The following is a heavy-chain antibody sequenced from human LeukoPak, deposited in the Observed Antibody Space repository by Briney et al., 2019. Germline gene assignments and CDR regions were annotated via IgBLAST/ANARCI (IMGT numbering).Heavy chain of an antibody. D-gene: IGHD2-2*01. V-gene: IGHV3-53*01. J-gene: IGHJ4*02. Sequence: GGSLRLSCAAYGFTVSSNYMSWVRQAPGKGLEWVSVIYSGGSTYYADSVKGRFTISRDNSKNTLYLQMNSLRAEDTAVYYCARGIGYCSSTSCYGGVDYWGQGTLVTVSS. CDR2: IYSGGST. CDR1: GFTVSSNY. CDR3: ARGIGYCSSTSCYGGVDY.